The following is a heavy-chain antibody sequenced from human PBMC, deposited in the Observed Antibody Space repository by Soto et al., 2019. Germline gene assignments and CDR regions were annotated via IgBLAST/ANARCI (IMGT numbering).Heavy chain of an antibody. V-gene: IGHV3-23*01. CDR1: GFTFSSYA. CDR2: IGGGGTDT. J-gene: IGHJ6*02. D-gene: IGHD6-19*01. Sequence: EVQLLESGGDLVQPGGSLSLSCAASGFTFSSYAMSWVRQAPGKGLEWVSGIGGGGTDTYYANSVRGRFTISRDNSDNTLYLQMNSLRAEDTAVYYCAKWGALALAGHAYFGMDVWGHGTTVAVSS. CDR3: AKWGALALAGHAYFGMDV.